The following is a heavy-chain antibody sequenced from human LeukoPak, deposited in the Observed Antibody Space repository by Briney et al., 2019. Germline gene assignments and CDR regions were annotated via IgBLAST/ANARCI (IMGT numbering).Heavy chain of an antibody. V-gene: IGHV3-30*18. Sequence: GGSLRLSCAASGFTFSSYGMHWVRQAPGKGLEWVAVISYDGSNKYHADSVKGRFTISRDNSKNTLYLQMNSLRAEDTAVYYCANLFLQGFDIWGQGTMVTVSS. D-gene: IGHD3-10*02. J-gene: IGHJ3*02. CDR3: ANLFLQGFDI. CDR1: GFTFSSYG. CDR2: ISYDGSNK.